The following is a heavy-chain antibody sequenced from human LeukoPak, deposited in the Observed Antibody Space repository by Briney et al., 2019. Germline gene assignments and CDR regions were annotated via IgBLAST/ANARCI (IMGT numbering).Heavy chain of an antibody. D-gene: IGHD2-15*01. CDR2: VYYIGST. V-gene: IGHV4-61*01. CDR3: ARTGFCSGGSCYPGWFDP. Sequence: SETLSLTCTVSGGSVSSGSHYWSWIRQPPGKGLEWIGYVYYIGSTNYNPSLRRRVTLSVDTSNNQFSLKLSSGNAADTAVYYWARTGFCSGGSCYPGWFDPWGQGTLVTVSS. J-gene: IGHJ5*02. CDR1: GGSVSSGSHY.